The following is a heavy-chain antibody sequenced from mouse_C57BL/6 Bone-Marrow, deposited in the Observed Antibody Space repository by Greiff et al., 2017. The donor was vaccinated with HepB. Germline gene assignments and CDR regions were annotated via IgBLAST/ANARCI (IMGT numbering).Heavy chain of an antibody. Sequence: VQLKQSGAELVRPGASVKLSCTASGFNIKDDYMHWVKQRPEQGLEWIGWIDPENGDTEYASKFQGKATITADTSSNTAYLQLRSLTSEDTAVYYCTPLIYYYGSRDYFDYWGQGTTLTVSS. CDR3: TPLIYYYGSRDYFDY. J-gene: IGHJ2*01. CDR1: GFNIKDDY. D-gene: IGHD1-1*01. CDR2: IDPENGDT. V-gene: IGHV14-4*01.